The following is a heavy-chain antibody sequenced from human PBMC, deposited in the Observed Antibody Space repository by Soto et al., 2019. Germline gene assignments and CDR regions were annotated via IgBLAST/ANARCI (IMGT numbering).Heavy chain of an antibody. V-gene: IGHV4-39*02. CDR2: MYYSGTT. CDR3: ARDKITGLFDY. Sequence: SQTLSLTCTVACGSSSSSSYFWGWIRQPPGKGLEWIGSMYYSGTTYYNPSLKSRVTISVDTSKNQFSLKLTSVTAADTAVYYCARDKITGLFDYWGQGTLVTVS. J-gene: IGHJ4*02. CDR1: CGSSSSSSYF. D-gene: IGHD2-8*02.